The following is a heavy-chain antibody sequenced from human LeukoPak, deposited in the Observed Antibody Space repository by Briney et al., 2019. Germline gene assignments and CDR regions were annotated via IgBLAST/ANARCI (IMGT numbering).Heavy chain of an antibody. Sequence: PGRSLRLSCAASGFTFSSYGMPWVRQAPGKGLEWVAVIWYDGSNKYYADSVKGRFTISRDNSKNTLYLQMNSLRAEDTAVYYCARSAQWLEPFDYWGQGTLVTVSS. V-gene: IGHV3-33*01. D-gene: IGHD6-19*01. CDR2: IWYDGSNK. CDR1: GFTFSSYG. CDR3: ARSAQWLEPFDY. J-gene: IGHJ4*02.